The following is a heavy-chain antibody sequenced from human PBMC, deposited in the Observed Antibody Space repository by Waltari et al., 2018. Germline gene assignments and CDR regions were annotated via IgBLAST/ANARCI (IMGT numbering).Heavy chain of an antibody. CDR3: VRDHWGPDY. J-gene: IGHJ4*02. CDR2: IHKDGSEK. CDR1: GFTFTDYW. V-gene: IGHV3-7*01. Sequence: EVHLVESGGGLVQPGGSRGLSCAASGFTFTDYWMSWVRQAPGKGPEWVANIHKDGSEKNYVDYVKGRFTISRDNAKDSVYLQMNSLRADDTAMYYCVRDHWGPDYWGQGTLVTVSS. D-gene: IGHD7-27*01.